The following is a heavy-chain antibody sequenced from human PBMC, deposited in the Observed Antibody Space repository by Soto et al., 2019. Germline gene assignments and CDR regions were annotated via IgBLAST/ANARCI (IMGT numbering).Heavy chain of an antibody. CDR2: INYSRSY. D-gene: IGHD3-16*02. Sequence: SETLSLTCTVSGGSISSSSYYWGWIRQPPGMGLEGIGSINYSRSYYYNPSLKSRVTISVDTSKNQFSLKLSSVTAADTAVYFCAGSNYDYIWGSYLTFDYWGQGTLVTVSS. V-gene: IGHV4-39*01. J-gene: IGHJ4*02. CDR1: GGSISSSSYY. CDR3: AGSNYDYIWGSYLTFDY.